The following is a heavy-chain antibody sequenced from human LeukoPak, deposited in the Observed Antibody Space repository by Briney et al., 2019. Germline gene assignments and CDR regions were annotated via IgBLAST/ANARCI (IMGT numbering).Heavy chain of an antibody. J-gene: IGHJ4*02. V-gene: IGHV3-23*01. Sequence: GGSLRLSCAASGFTFSSCALSWVRLAPGKGLEWVSSIGGSGANTYYADFVQGRFTVSRDNSRNTLYLQMNSLRADDTAVYYCAGRDYSGSGTYYNPLDYWGQGTLVPVSS. CDR3: AGRDYSGSGTYYNPLDY. D-gene: IGHD3-10*01. CDR1: GFTFSSCA. CDR2: IGGSGANT.